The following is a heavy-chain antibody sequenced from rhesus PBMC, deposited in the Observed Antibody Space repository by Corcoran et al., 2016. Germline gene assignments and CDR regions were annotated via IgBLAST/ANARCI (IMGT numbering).Heavy chain of an antibody. CDR2: IFGRVDDRGGCT. CDR1: GGSISSNW. D-gene: IGHD3-3*01. V-gene: IGHV4-173*01. Sequence: QLQLQESGPGLVKPSETLSLTCAVSGGSISSNWWSWIRQPPGKGREWIGRIFGRVDDRGGCTRHTPPLRSRVTISPHTSKNQFFLKLSAVTAADTAVYYCASGVVYLDWLLSMSLDVWGRGVLVTVSS. CDR3: ASGVVYLDWLLSMSLDV. J-gene: IGHJ5-2*02.